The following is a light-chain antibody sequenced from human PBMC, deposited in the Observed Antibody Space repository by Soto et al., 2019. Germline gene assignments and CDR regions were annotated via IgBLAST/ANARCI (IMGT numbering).Light chain of an antibody. CDR3: QQTYTTPEIT. Sequence: DFQMTQSPSTLSASVGDRFTITCLSSQSISIYLNWYQLKPGKAPNLLMYGASYLKSGVPTRFSGSGSGTGFTLTISSLQPEDFAIYYCQQTYTTPEITFGQGTRLEIK. CDR1: QSISIY. V-gene: IGKV1-39*01. CDR2: GAS. J-gene: IGKJ5*01.